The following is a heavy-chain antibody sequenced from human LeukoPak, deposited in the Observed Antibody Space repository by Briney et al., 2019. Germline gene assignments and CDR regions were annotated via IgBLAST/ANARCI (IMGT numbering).Heavy chain of an antibody. CDR2: ISSSSSYI. Sequence: GGSLRLSCAASGFTFSSYSMNWVRQAPGKGLEWVSSISSSSSYIYYADSVKGRFTISRDNSKNTLYLQMNSLRAEDTAVYYCASPWELAAAGTGHYWGQGTLVTVSS. D-gene: IGHD6-13*01. J-gene: IGHJ4*02. CDR3: ASPWELAAAGTGHY. V-gene: IGHV3-21*04. CDR1: GFTFSSYS.